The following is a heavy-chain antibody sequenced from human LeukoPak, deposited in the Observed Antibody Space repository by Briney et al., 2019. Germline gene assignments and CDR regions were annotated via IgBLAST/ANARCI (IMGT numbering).Heavy chain of an antibody. CDR3: ASMVRGGFDY. J-gene: IGHJ4*02. CDR1: GFTFSIYS. CDR2: ISSSSSYI. D-gene: IGHD3-10*01. Sequence: GGSLRLSCAASGFTFSIYSMNWVRQAPGKGLEWVSSISSSSSYIYYTDSVKGRFTISRDNAKNSLYLQMNSLRAEDTAVYYCASMVRGGFDYWGQGTLVTVSS. V-gene: IGHV3-21*04.